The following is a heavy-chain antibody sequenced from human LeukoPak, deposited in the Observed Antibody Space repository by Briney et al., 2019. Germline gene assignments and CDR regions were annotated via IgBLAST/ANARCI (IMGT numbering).Heavy chain of an antibody. D-gene: IGHD1-1*01. J-gene: IGHJ4*02. CDR2: ISGSGGST. CDR1: GVTFSSYA. CDR3: VKPGVNNWSGRDYFDY. V-gene: IGHV3-23*01. Sequence: GGSLRLSCAASGVTFSSYAMSWVRQAPGKGLEWVSGISGSGGSTYYADSVKGRFTISRDNSRNTLYLQMNSLRAEDTAVYYCVKPGVNNWSGRDYFDYWGQGTLVTVSS.